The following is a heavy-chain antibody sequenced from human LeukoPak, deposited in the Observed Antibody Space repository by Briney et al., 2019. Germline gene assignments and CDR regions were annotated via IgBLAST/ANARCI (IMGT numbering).Heavy chain of an antibody. Sequence: ASVKVSCKASGGTFSSYAISWVRQAPGQGLEWMGRIIPILGIANYAQKFQGRVTITADKATSTAYMELSSLRSEDTAVYYCARTEMATTYPLDYWGQGTLVTVSS. CDR2: IIPILGIA. CDR1: GGTFSSYA. J-gene: IGHJ4*02. D-gene: IGHD5-12*01. V-gene: IGHV1-69*04. CDR3: ARTEMATTYPLDY.